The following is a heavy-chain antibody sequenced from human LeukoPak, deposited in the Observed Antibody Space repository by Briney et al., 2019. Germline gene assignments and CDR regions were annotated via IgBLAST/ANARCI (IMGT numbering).Heavy chain of an antibody. CDR2: INHSGST. J-gene: IGHJ6*03. D-gene: IGHD3-3*01. CDR1: GGSFSGYY. CDR3: ARSVGLRFLGWLFSHYKDV. Sequence: PSETLSLTCAVYGGSFSGYYWSWIRQPPGKGLEWIGEINHSGSTNYNPSLTSRVTISVDTSKNQFSLKLSSVTAADTAVYYCARSVGLRFLGWLFSHYKDVWGKGTTVTVSS. V-gene: IGHV4-34*01.